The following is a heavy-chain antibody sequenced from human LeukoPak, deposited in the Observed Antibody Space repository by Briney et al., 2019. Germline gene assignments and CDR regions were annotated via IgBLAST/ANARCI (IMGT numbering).Heavy chain of an antibody. CDR2: IYYSGST. Sequence: SQTLSLTCTVSGGSISSGGYYWSWIRQHPGKGLEWIGYIYYSGSTYYNPSLKSRVTISVDTSKNQFSLKLSSVTAADTAVYYCARDSDRDGDPFDYWGQGTLVTVSS. CDR1: GGSISSGGYY. D-gene: IGHD4-17*01. J-gene: IGHJ4*02. CDR3: ARDSDRDGDPFDY. V-gene: IGHV4-31*03.